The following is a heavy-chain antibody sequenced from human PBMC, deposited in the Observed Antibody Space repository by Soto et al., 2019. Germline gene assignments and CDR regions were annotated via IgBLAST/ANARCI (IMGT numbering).Heavy chain of an antibody. D-gene: IGHD6-13*01. CDR1: GFTFSNYA. V-gene: IGHV3-23*01. CDR2: IGGSGSST. CDR3: AKDGGRAAAGSMPDY. J-gene: IGHJ4*02. Sequence: EVQLLESGGGLVQPGGSLRLSCAVSGFTFSNYAMSWVRQAPGKGLEWVSGIGGSGSSTYYADSIKGRFTIYRVNSRDTLYFQMSSLRPDDTALYYCAKDGGRAAAGSMPDYWGQGTLVTVSS.